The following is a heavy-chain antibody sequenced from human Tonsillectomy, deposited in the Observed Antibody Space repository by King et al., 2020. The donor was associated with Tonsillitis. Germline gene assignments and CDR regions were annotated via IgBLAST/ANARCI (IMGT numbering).Heavy chain of an antibody. CDR3: SAVYSSTRLGWYDP. CDR2: IYPSDSDT. Sequence: QLVQSGAEVRKPGESLKISCQGSGYSFINYWIGWVRLMPGEGLEWMGIIYPSDSDTRYSPSFQGRVPISVDKSIRPAYLQWWSLKASDTAIYYCSAVYSSTRLGWYDPWGQGTLVTVSS. J-gene: IGHJ5*02. V-gene: IGHV5-51*01. D-gene: IGHD6-13*01. CDR1: GYSFINYW.